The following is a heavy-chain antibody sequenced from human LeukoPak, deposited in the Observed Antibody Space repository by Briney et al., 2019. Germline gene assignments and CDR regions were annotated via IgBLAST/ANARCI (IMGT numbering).Heavy chain of an antibody. J-gene: IGHJ3*02. CDR1: GGTFNSYA. CDR2: IIPIFGTT. Sequence: SVKVSCKTSGGTFNSYALSWVRQAPGQGLEWMGGIIPIFGTTKYARSFQDRVTITADESTITAYMELTSLRSDDTAIYYCARGHPSNNWTFDIWGQGTMLTVSS. CDR3: ARGHPSNNWTFDI. D-gene: IGHD1-1*01. V-gene: IGHV1-69*01.